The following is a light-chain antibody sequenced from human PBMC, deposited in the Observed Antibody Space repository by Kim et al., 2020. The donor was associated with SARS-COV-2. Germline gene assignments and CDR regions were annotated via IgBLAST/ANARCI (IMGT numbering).Light chain of an antibody. Sequence: GQSVTRSCTGTSSDVGGYNYVSWYQQHPGKAPKLMIYEVSKRPSGVPDRFSGSKSGNTASLTVSGLQAEDEADYYCSSYAGSNNVVFGGGTQLTVL. CDR3: SSYAGSNNVV. CDR2: EVS. J-gene: IGLJ2*01. V-gene: IGLV2-8*01. CDR1: SSDVGGYNY.